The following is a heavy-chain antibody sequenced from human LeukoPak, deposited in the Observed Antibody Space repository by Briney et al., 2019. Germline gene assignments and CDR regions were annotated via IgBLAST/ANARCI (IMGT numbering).Heavy chain of an antibody. CDR3: ATVPTVNLAEYFQH. V-gene: IGHV1-24*01. CDR2: FDPEDGET. CDR1: GYTLTELS. D-gene: IGHD4-11*01. J-gene: IGHJ1*01. Sequence: ASVKVSYKVSGYTLTELSMHWVRQAPGKGLEWMGGFDPEDGETIYAQKFQGRVTMTEDASTDTAYMELSSLRSEDTAVYYCATVPTVNLAEYFQHWGQGTLVTVSS.